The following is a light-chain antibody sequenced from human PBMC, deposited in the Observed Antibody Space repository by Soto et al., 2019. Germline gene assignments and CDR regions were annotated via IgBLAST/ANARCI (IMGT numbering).Light chain of an antibody. CDR2: GAS. V-gene: IGKV3-20*01. J-gene: IGKJ1*01. Sequence: EIVMPQSPATLSVSPGERATLSCRASQSVSSNLAWYQQKPGQAPRLLIYGASSRATGIPDRFSGSGSGTDFTLTISRLEPEDFAVYYCQQYGSSPTWTVGQGTKVDIK. CDR3: QQYGSSPTWT. CDR1: QSVSSN.